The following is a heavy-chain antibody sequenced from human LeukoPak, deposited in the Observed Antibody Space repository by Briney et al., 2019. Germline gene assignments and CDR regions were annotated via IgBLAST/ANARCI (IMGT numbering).Heavy chain of an antibody. CDR2: IGGSGTNT. V-gene: IGHV3-23*01. J-gene: IGHJ4*02. Sequence: GGSLRLSCAASGFTFSSYAMSWVRDIPGKGLEWVSAIGGSGTNTYYEASVKGRFTISRDNSKNTLYLQMNSLRAEDTALYYCAKDSGGDYLFFAYWGQGTLVTVSS. CDR3: AKDSGGDYLFFAY. D-gene: IGHD4-17*01. CDR1: GFTFSSYA.